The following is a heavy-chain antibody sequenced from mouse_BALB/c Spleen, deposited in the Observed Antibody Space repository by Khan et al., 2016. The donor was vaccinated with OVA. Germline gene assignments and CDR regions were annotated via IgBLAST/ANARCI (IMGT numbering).Heavy chain of an antibody. CDR2: INLSTDYT. CDR1: GYTFANYW. CDR3: VNHGSSSAWFTY. Sequence: QVQLQQSGAELAKPGASVKMSCKASGYTFANYWMHWVKQRPGQGLEWIGYINLSTDYTEYNQKFKDKATLTADKSSSTAYMQLTSLTSEDSALYYCVNHGSSSAWFTYWGQGTLVTVSA. D-gene: IGHD1-1*01. V-gene: IGHV1-7*01. J-gene: IGHJ3*01.